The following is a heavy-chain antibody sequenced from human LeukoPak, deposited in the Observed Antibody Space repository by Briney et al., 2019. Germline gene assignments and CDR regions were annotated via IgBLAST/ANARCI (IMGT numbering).Heavy chain of an antibody. J-gene: IGHJ5*02. D-gene: IGHD3-3*01. CDR2: IYYSGST. CDR3: ARALISLRFLEWLLDWFDP. CDR1: GGSISSGDYY. V-gene: IGHV4-30-4*08. Sequence: PSETLSLTCTVSGGSISSGDYYWSWIRQPPGKGLEWIGYIYYSGSTYYNPSLKSRVTISVDTSKNQFSLKLSSVTAADTAVYYCARALISLRFLEWLLDWFDPWGQGTLVTVSS.